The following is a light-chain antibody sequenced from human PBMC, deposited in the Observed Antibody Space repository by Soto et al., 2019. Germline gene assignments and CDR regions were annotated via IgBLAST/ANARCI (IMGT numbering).Light chain of an antibody. J-gene: IGLJ1*01. CDR2: SHN. Sequence: QSVLTQPPSASGTPGQRVTISCSGSSSNIGSNTVNWYHQLPGTAPKLLIYSHNQRPSGVPDRFSGSKSGTSASLAIRGLQFEDEADYYCAAWDDSLNGYVFGTGTKLTVL. CDR3: AAWDDSLNGYV. V-gene: IGLV1-44*01. CDR1: SSNIGSNT.